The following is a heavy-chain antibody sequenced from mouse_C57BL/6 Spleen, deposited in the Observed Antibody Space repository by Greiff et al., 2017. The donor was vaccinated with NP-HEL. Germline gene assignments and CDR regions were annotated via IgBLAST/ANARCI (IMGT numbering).Heavy chain of an antibody. CDR1: GYTFTDYY. D-gene: IGHD1-1*01. Sequence: EVQLQQSGPELVKPGASVKISCKASGYTFTDYYMNWVKQSHGKSLEWIGDINPNNGGTSYNQKFKGKATLTVDKSSSTAYMELRSLTSEDSAVYYCARGGYYYGSSYLWFAYWGQGTLVTVSA. CDR2: INPNNGGT. CDR3: ARGGYYYGSSYLWFAY. J-gene: IGHJ3*01. V-gene: IGHV1-26*01.